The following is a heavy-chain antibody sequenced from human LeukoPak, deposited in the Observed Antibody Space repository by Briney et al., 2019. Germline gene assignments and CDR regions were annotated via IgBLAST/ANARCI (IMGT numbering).Heavy chain of an antibody. CDR2: ISGSGGNT. V-gene: IGHV3-23*01. CDR3: AKDQGYSYGKFDY. CDR1: GFTFSSYA. D-gene: IGHD5-18*01. J-gene: IGHJ4*02. Sequence: GGSLRLSCAASGFTFSSYAMSWVRQAPGKGLEWVSAISGSGGNTYYADSVKGRFTISRDNSKNTLYLQMNSLRAEDTAVCYCAKDQGYSYGKFDYWGQGTLVTVSS.